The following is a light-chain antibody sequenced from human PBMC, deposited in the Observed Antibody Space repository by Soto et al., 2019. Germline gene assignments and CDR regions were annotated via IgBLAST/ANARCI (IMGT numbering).Light chain of an antibody. J-gene: IGKJ1*01. V-gene: IGKV3-15*01. Sequence: EIVMTQSPATLSVSPGERATLSCRASQSVGSNLSCYQQKPGQAPRLLIYGASTRATDIPARFSGSGSGTEFALTINSLQSEDFAVYFCQQFNVWHRTFGQGNKVEI. CDR2: GAS. CDR3: QQFNVWHRT. CDR1: QSVGSN.